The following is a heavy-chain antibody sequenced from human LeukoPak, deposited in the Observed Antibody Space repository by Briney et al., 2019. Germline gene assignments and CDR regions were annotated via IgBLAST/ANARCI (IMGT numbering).Heavy chain of an antibody. CDR3: ALSLSYYDASAYYPFDY. Sequence: ASVKVSCKASGYRFTSDDINWVRQATGRGLEWIGWMNPNSGNTGFAQKFQGRVTMTRSTSISTAYMELSSLSSEDTAVYYCALSLSYYDASAYYPFDYWGQGTPVTVSS. CDR2: MNPNSGNT. D-gene: IGHD3-22*01. V-gene: IGHV1-8*01. CDR1: GYRFTSDD. J-gene: IGHJ4*02.